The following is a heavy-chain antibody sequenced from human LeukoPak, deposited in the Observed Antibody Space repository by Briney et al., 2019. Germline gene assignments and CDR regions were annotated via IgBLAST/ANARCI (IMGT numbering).Heavy chain of an antibody. CDR1: GFTFSSYA. CDR2: ISYDGSNK. CDR3: AKGSYYGEVDY. V-gene: IGHV3-30*18. D-gene: IGHD1-26*01. Sequence: PGGSLRLSCAASGFTFSSYAMSWVRQAPGKGLEWVAVISYDGSNKYYADSVKGRFTISRDNSKNTLYLQMNSLRAEDTAVYYCAKGSYYGEVDYWGQGTLVTVSS. J-gene: IGHJ4*02.